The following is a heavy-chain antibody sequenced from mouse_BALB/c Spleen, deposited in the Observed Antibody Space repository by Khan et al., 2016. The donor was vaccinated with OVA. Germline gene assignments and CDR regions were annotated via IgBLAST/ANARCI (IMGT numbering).Heavy chain of an antibody. Sequence: QVQLQQSGAVLVKPGASVKLSCPASGYTFTSYYIYWVKQGPGQGLEWIGEINPSDGDTSFNAKFKNKATLAVDTSSSTAYLQLSSLTSDDSAVLYGARGVLRRGGAIDDWGQGTSVTVSS. CDR2: INPSDGDT. V-gene: IGHV1-53*01. J-gene: IGHJ4*01. CDR1: GYTFTSYY. D-gene: IGHD1-1*01. CDR3: ARGVLRRGGAIDD.